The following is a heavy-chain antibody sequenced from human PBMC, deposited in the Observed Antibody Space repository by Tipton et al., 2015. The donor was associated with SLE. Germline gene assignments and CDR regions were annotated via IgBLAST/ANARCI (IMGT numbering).Heavy chain of an antibody. V-gene: IGHV4-39*01. D-gene: IGHD1-26*01. Sequence: TLSLTCTVSGGSISSSTYYWGWIRQPPGKGLEWIGSIYYSGSTYYNPSLKSRVTISVDTPKNQFSLKLSSVTAADTAVYYCARQVWERLPYLLYYFDYWGQGTLVTVSS. CDR3: ARQVWERLPYLLYYFDY. J-gene: IGHJ4*02. CDR1: GGSISSSTYY. CDR2: IYYSGST.